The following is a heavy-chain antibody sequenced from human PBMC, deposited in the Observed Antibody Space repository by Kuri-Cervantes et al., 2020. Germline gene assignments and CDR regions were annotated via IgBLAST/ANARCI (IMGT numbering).Heavy chain of an antibody. V-gene: IGHV4-34*01. CDR3: ARRSPRYYYYYMDV. CDR2: INHSGST. J-gene: IGHJ6*03. CDR1: GGSFSGYY. Sequence: ESLKISCAVYGGSFSGYYWTWIRQPPGKGLECIGEINHSGSTNYNPSLKSRVTISVDTSKNQFSLKLTSMTAADTAVYYCARRSPRYYYYYMDVWGKGTTVTVSS.